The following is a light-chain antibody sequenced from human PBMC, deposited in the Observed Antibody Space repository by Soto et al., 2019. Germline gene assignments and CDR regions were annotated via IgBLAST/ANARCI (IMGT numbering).Light chain of an antibody. CDR2: EVV. Sequence: QSVLTQPPSASGSPGQSVTISCTGTSSDLGGYDFVSWYHHHPGKAPRLMIYEVVNRPSGVPYRFSGSKSGNTASLTVSGLQAADEADYFCNSYASSTDYVLGSGTKLTVL. J-gene: IGLJ1*01. CDR1: SSDLGGYDF. CDR3: NSYASSTDYV. V-gene: IGLV2-8*01.